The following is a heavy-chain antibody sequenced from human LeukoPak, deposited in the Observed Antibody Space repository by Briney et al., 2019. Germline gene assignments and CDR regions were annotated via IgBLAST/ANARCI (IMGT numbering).Heavy chain of an antibody. D-gene: IGHD6-19*01. J-gene: IGHJ4*02. V-gene: IGHV3-53*01. CDR1: GFTFRSYE. Sequence: GGSLRLSCAASGFTFRSYEMTWVRQAPGKGLEWVSVIYTGGDTYYADSVRGRFTIFRDTSKNTVNLQMNSLRAEDTALYYCAGGQMFTSGGFDDWGQGTLVTVSS. CDR2: IYTGGDT. CDR3: AGGQMFTSGGFDD.